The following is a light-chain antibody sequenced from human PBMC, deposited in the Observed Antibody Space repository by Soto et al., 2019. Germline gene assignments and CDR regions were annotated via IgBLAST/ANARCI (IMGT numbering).Light chain of an antibody. V-gene: IGKV3-11*01. CDR1: QSVSSY. CDR3: QQRSNWPLT. Sequence: EIVLTQSPATLSLSPGERATLSCRASQSVSSYLAWYQQKPGQAPRLLLYDESNRATGIPARFSGSGSGTDFTLTINSLEPEDFAVYYCQQRSNWPLTFGGGTKVDIK. J-gene: IGKJ4*01. CDR2: DES.